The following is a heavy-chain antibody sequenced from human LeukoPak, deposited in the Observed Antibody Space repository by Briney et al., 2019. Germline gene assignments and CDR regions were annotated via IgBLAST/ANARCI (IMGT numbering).Heavy chain of an antibody. V-gene: IGHV1-46*01. CDR1: GYTFTSYY. CDR2: INPSGGST. D-gene: IGHD1-26*01. CDR3: ARSLHSGSYWGGSYYFDY. J-gene: IGHJ4*02. Sequence: GASVKVSCKASGYTFTSYYMHWVRQAPGQGLEWMGIINPSGGSTSYAQKFQGRVTMTRDTSTSTVYMELSSLRSEDTAVYYCARSLHSGSYWGGSYYFDYWGQGTLVTVSS.